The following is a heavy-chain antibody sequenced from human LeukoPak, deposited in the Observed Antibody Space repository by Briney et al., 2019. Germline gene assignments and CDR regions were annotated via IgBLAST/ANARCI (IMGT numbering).Heavy chain of an antibody. CDR3: AKVDGYNSGWYDS. J-gene: IGHJ5*01. Sequence: PGGSLRLSCAASGFTFDDYGMHRVRQPPGKGLEWVSGISWNSGNIGYADSVKGRFTISRDNAKNSLYLQMDILKPEDTAFYYCAKVDGYNSGWYDSWGQGTLVTVSS. CDR1: GFTFDDYG. V-gene: IGHV3-9*01. CDR2: ISWNSGNI. D-gene: IGHD6-19*01.